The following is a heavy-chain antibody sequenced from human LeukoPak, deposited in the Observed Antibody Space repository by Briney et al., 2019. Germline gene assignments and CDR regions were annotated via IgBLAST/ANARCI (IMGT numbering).Heavy chain of an antibody. Sequence: SETLFLTCSVYGGSFSGHYWSWIRQPPGKGLQWIGEINHSGSTDYNPSLKSRVTISVDTSKNQFSLKLSSVTAADSGVYYCAVWTSRSSFDYWGQGTLVTVSS. CDR2: INHSGST. CDR3: AVWTSRSSFDY. D-gene: IGHD3/OR15-3a*01. J-gene: IGHJ4*02. CDR1: GGSFSGHY. V-gene: IGHV4-34*01.